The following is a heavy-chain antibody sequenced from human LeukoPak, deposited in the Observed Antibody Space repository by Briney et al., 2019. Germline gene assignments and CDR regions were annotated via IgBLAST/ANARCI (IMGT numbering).Heavy chain of an antibody. Sequence: GGSLRLSCAASGFTFSSYSMNWVRQAPGKGLELVSSISSSSSYIYYADSVKGRFTISRDNAKNSLYLQMISLRAEDTAVYYCASDIVVVPAATYGMDVWGQGTTVTVSS. V-gene: IGHV3-21*01. CDR1: GFTFSSYS. J-gene: IGHJ6*02. CDR2: ISSSSSYI. D-gene: IGHD2-2*01. CDR3: ASDIVVVPAATYGMDV.